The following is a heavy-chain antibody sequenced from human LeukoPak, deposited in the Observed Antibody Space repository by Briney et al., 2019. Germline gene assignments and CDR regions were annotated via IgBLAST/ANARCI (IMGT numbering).Heavy chain of an antibody. V-gene: IGHV3-48*03. Sequence: GGSLRLSCTASGFTFRRYEMIWVRQAAGKGLEWVAYINGGGSRRLYADSVKGRFTISRDDAKNTLYLQINSLRTEDTGVYSCARESDSGGYRFDYWGQGSLVTVSS. CDR1: GFTFRRYE. CDR3: ARESDSGGYRFDY. D-gene: IGHD3-22*01. CDR2: INGGGSRR. J-gene: IGHJ4*02.